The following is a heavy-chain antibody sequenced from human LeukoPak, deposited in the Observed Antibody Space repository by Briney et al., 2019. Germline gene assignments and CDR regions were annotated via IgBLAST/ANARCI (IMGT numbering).Heavy chain of an antibody. CDR2: INSDGSST. D-gene: IGHD4-17*01. Sequence: PGGSLRLSCAASGFTFSSYWMHWVRQAPGKGLVWVSRINSDGSSTSYADSVRGRFTISRDNAKNTLYLQMNSLRAEDTAVYYCARDDHDYGDYVFDYWGQGTLVTVSS. J-gene: IGHJ4*02. V-gene: IGHV3-74*01. CDR3: ARDDHDYGDYVFDY. CDR1: GFTFSSYW.